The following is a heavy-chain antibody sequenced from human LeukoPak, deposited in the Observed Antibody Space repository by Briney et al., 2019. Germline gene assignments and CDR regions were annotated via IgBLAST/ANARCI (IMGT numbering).Heavy chain of an antibody. Sequence: PSESLSLTCTVSGGSISSYYWSWIRQPPGKGLEWIGYVYNSGSVNYNPSLKSRVTISVDTSKNQFSLNLNSVTAADTAVYYCARDQGVVGAYFDYWGQGTLVSVS. V-gene: IGHV4-59*01. CDR2: VYNSGSV. CDR1: GGSISSYY. D-gene: IGHD1-26*01. J-gene: IGHJ4*02. CDR3: ARDQGVVGAYFDY.